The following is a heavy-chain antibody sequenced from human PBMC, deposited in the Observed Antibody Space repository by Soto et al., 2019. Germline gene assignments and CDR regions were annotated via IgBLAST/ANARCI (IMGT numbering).Heavy chain of an antibody. V-gene: IGHV3-30-3*01. CDR2: ISYDGSNK. J-gene: IGHJ6*02. Sequence: GGSLRLSCAASGFTSSSYAMHWVRQAPGKGLEWVAVISYDGSNKYYADSVKGRFTISRDNSKNTLYLQINSLRAEDTAVYYCARQYSSSWPMSRYYYYYGMDVWGQGTTVTVSS. CDR3: ARQYSSSWPMSRYYYYYGMDV. D-gene: IGHD6-13*01. CDR1: GFTSSSYA.